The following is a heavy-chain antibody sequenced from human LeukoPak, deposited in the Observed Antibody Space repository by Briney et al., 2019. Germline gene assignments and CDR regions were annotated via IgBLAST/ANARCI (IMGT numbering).Heavy chain of an antibody. CDR1: GFTFSSYA. CDR3: AKDLPPSYYDYVWGSYRRGVFDY. V-gene: IGHV3-23*01. D-gene: IGHD3-16*02. J-gene: IGHJ4*02. CDR2: ISGSGGST. Sequence: PGGSLRLSCAASGFTFSSYAMSWVRQAPGKGLEWVSAISGSGGSTYYADSVKGRFTISRDNSKNTLYLQMNSLRAEDTAVYYCAKDLPPSYYDYVWGSYRRGVFDYWGQGTLVTVSS.